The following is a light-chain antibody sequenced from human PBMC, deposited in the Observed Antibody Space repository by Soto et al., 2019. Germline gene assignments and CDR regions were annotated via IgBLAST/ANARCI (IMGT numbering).Light chain of an antibody. J-gene: IGKJ1*01. CDR3: QQYGSSPPWT. CDR1: QSVSSSD. V-gene: IGKV3-20*01. CDR2: GAS. Sequence: EIVLTQSPGTLSLSPGERATLSCRASQSVSSSDLSWYQHKPGQAPMLLIYGASRSATVIPDRFSGSGSGTDFPLTISRLEPEDFAVYYCQQYGSSPPWTFGQGTKVEIK.